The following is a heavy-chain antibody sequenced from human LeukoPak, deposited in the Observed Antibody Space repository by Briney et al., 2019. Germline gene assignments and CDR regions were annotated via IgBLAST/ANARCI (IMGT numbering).Heavy chain of an antibody. CDR2: IKQDGSEK. CDR3: ARVFGNSLRFLEWLSPEQYYFDY. J-gene: IGHJ4*02. CDR1: GFTFSSYW. Sequence: GGSLRLSCAASGFTFSSYWMSWVRQAPGKGLEWVAHIKQDGSEKYYVDSVKGRFTISRDNAKNSLYLQMNSLRAEDTAVYYCARVFGNSLRFLEWLSPEQYYFDYWGQGTLVTVSS. D-gene: IGHD3-3*01. V-gene: IGHV3-7*01.